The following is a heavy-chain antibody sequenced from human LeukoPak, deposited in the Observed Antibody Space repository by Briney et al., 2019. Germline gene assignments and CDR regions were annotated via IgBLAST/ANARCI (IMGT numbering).Heavy chain of an antibody. J-gene: IGHJ5*01. CDR3: ARNMATVVRVDS. CDR1: GYSISSGYY. D-gene: IGHD3-10*01. CDR2: IYHSGIT. V-gene: IGHV4-38-2*01. Sequence: SETLSLTCAVSGYSISSGYYWGWIRQPPGRGLEWIGSIYHSGITYFKPSLRSRVTISIDTSKNQLSLKVNSVTAADTDVYYCARNMATVVRVDSWGQGTLVIVSS.